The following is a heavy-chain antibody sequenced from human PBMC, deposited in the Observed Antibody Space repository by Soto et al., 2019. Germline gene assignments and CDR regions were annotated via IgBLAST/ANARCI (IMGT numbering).Heavy chain of an antibody. CDR2: IIPIFGTA. Sequence: SVKVSCKASGGTFSSYAISWVRQAPGQGLEWMGGIIPIFGTANYAQKFQGRVTITADKSTSTAYMELSSLRSEDTAVYYCARDRSHYYDSSGPAGFFDYWGQGTLVTSPQ. J-gene: IGHJ4*02. CDR1: GGTFSSYA. D-gene: IGHD3-22*01. V-gene: IGHV1-69*06. CDR3: ARDRSHYYDSSGPAGFFDY.